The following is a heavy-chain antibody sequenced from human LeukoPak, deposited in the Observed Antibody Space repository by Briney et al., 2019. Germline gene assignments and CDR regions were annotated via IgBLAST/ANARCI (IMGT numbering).Heavy chain of an antibody. V-gene: IGHV5-51*01. CDR3: ARHAGTMVRGVTPNDY. Sequence: GESLKISCKVSGYTFTNYWIGWVRQMPGKGLEWMGIIYPGGSDTRYSPSFQGQVTISADKSINTAYLQWSSLKASDTAMYYCARHAGTMVRGVTPNDYWGQGTLVTVSS. J-gene: IGHJ4*02. CDR1: GYTFTNYW. D-gene: IGHD3-10*01. CDR2: IYPGGSDT.